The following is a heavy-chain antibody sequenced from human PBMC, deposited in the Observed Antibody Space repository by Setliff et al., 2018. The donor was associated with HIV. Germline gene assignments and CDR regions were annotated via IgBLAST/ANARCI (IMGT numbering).Heavy chain of an antibody. CDR3: ARGREVIRDTYYSYFYMDV. CDR2: VNHSGNI. J-gene: IGHJ6*04. V-gene: IGHV4-34*01. Sequence: SETLSLTCAVYGETFNDYFWTWIRQSPGKGLEWIGEVNHSGNINQNPSLKSGFTLSMDTSKNQFSLRLNSVTAADTAVYYCARGREVIRDTYYSYFYMDVWSRGTAVTVSS. CDR1: GETFNDYF. D-gene: IGHD3-22*01.